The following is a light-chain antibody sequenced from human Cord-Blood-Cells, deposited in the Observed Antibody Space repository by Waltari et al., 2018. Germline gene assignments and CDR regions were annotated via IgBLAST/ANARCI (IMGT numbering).Light chain of an antibody. Sequence: EIVMPQSPATLSVSPGERATLSCRASPSVSCNLAWYQQKPGQAPRLLSYGASTRATGIPARFSGSGSGTEFTLTISSLQSEDFAVYYCQQYNNWPPWTFGQGTKVEIK. J-gene: IGKJ1*01. CDR1: PSVSCN. V-gene: IGKV3-15*01. CDR2: GAS. CDR3: QQYNNWPPWT.